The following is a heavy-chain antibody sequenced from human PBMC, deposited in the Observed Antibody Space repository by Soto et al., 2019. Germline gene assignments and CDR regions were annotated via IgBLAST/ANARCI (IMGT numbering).Heavy chain of an antibody. V-gene: IGHV1-18*04. CDR1: GYTFTSYG. CDR2: ISAYNGNT. CDR3: ARDSPDIVLMVLPDY. Sequence: RASVKVSCKASGYTFTSYGISWVRQAPGQGLEWMGWISAYNGNTNYAQKLQGRVTMTTDTSTSTAYMELRSLRSDDTAMYYCARDSPDIVLMVLPDYWGQGTLVTVSS. D-gene: IGHD2-8*01. J-gene: IGHJ4*02.